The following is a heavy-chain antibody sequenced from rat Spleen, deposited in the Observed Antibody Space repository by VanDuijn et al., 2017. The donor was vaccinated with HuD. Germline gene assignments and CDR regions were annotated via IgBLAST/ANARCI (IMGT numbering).Heavy chain of an antibody. CDR3: ARHPPSFGVRGFDY. CDR1: GFSLSSYG. J-gene: IGHJ2*01. D-gene: IGHD4-3*01. V-gene: IGHV2-72*01. CDR2: IWAGRGT. Sequence: QVQLKESGPGLVQPSQTLSLTCTVSGFSLSSYGVIWFRQPPGKSLVWMGTIWAGRGTNYNSAVQSRLSISRDTSKSQVFLKMNSLQAEDTGTYHCARHPPSFGVRGFDYWGQGVMVTVSS.